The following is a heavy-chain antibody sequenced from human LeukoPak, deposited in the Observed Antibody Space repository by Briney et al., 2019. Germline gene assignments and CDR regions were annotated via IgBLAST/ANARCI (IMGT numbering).Heavy chain of an antibody. CDR3: AVNLTRHTFDI. V-gene: IGHV4-59*08. CDR2: IYYSGST. J-gene: IGHJ3*02. CDR1: GGSISTHY. D-gene: IGHD1-1*01. Sequence: PSETLSLTCTVSGGSISTHYWSWIRQSPGKGLEWIGSIYYSGSTNYNPSLKSRVTISVDTSKNQFSLELSSVTAADTAVYYCAVNLTRHTFDIWGQSTMVTVSS.